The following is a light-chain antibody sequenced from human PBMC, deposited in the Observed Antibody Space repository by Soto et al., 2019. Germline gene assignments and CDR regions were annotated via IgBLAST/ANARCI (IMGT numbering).Light chain of an antibody. CDR3: QLYDTVSPIT. CDR2: DAT. V-gene: IGKV1-33*01. CDR1: HYITNH. J-gene: IGKJ5*01. Sequence: DIRMTQSPSSLSASVGDRVTITCQASHYITNHLNWYQQKPGKAPELLIYDATNLETGVPSRFSGSGSGTDFTFSISSLQPEDIATYYCQLYDTVSPITFGQGTRLEIK.